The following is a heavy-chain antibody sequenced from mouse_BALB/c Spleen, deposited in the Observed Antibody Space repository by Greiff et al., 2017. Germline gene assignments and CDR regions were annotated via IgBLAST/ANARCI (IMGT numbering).Heavy chain of an antibody. V-gene: IGHV5-6-5*01. D-gene: IGHD1-1*01. CDR2: ISSGGST. Sequence: EVQLVESGGGLVKPGGSLKLSCAASGFTFSSYAMSWVRQTPEKRLEWVASISSGGSTYYPDSVKGRFTISRDNARNILYLQMSSLRSEDTAMYYCARITTVVSPHFDYWGQGTTLTVSS. J-gene: IGHJ2*01. CDR1: GFTFSSYA. CDR3: ARITTVVSPHFDY.